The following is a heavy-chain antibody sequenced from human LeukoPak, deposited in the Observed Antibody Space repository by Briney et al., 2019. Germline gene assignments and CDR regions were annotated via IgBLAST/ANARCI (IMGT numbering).Heavy chain of an antibody. V-gene: IGHV4-61*01. CDR1: GGSVRSNSHY. Sequence: SETLSLTCSVSGGSVRSNSHYWNWIRQPPGKGLEWNGYIHYSGSTDYNPAFKSRVTMSVDTSKNQFSLKVTSMTAADTAVYFCARDPGATSPNCHIDCWGQGTLVTVSS. D-gene: IGHD2-15*01. CDR2: IHYSGST. CDR3: ARDPGATSPNCHIDC. J-gene: IGHJ4*02.